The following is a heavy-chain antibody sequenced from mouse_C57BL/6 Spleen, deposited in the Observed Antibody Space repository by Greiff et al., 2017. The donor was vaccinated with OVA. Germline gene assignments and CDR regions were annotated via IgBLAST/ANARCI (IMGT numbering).Heavy chain of an antibody. D-gene: IGHD1-1*01. Sequence: EVKLVESGPELVKPGASVKISCKASGYSFTDYNMNWVKQSNGKSLEWIGVINPNYGTTSYNQKFKGKATLTVDQSSSTAYMQLNSLTSEDSAVYYCARRDYYGSSYVHWYFDVWGTGTTVTVSS. CDR1: GYSFTDYN. CDR3: ARRDYYGSSYVHWYFDV. J-gene: IGHJ1*03. V-gene: IGHV1-39*01. CDR2: INPNYGTT.